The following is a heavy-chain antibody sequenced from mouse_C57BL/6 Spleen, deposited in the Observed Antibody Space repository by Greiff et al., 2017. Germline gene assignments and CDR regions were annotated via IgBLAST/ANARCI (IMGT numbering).Heavy chain of an antibody. V-gene: IGHV1-54*01. J-gene: IGHJ2*01. CDR1: GYAFTNYL. CDR3: AREGAYYCYY. D-gene: IGHD6-1*01. Sequence: QVQLQQSGAELVRPGTSVTVSCKASGYAFTNYLIEWVKQRPGQGLEWIGVINPGSGGTNYNEKFKGKATLTADKSSSTAYMQLSSLTSEDSAVYFCAREGAYYCYYWGQGTTRTVSS. CDR2: INPGSGGT.